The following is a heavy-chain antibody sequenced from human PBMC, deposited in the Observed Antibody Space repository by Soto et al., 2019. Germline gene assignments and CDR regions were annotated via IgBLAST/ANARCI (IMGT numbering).Heavy chain of an antibody. CDR1: GFTFSSYG. Sequence: GGYLILSCASSGFTFSSYGMHWVRQAPGKGLEWVAVISYGGSNKYYAGSVKGRFTISRDNSKNTLYLQMNSLRAEDTAVYYCAKGGSGSYVNWRHYYGMDVWGQGTTVTVS. CDR2: ISYGGSNK. CDR3: AKGGSGSYVNWRHYYGMDV. D-gene: IGHD1-26*01. J-gene: IGHJ6*02. V-gene: IGHV3-30*18.